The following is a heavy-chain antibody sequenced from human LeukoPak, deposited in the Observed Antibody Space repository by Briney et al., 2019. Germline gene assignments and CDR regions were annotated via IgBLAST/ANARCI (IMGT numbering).Heavy chain of an antibody. CDR3: ARDIGYCSGGSCYPPDY. Sequence: ASVKVSCKASGYTFTSYGISWVRQAPGQGLEWMGWISAYNGNTNYAQKLQGRVTITTDTSTSTAYMELRSLRSDDTAVYYCARDIGYCSGGSCYPPDYWGQGTLVTVSS. D-gene: IGHD2-15*01. CDR1: GYTFTSYG. CDR2: ISAYNGNT. V-gene: IGHV1-18*01. J-gene: IGHJ4*02.